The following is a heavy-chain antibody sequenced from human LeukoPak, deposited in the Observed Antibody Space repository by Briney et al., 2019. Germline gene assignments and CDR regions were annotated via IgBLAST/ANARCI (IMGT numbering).Heavy chain of an antibody. CDR3: ARGPHIAAAAAYYFDY. CDR1: GFTFSSYW. CDR2: IKQDGSEK. V-gene: IGHV3-7*01. J-gene: IGHJ4*02. Sequence: GSLRLSCAASGFTFSSYWMSWVRQAPGKGLEWVANIKQDGSEKYYVDSVKGRFTISRDNAKNSLYLQMNSLRAEDTAVYYCARGPHIAAAAAYYFDYWGQGTLVTVSS. D-gene: IGHD6-13*01.